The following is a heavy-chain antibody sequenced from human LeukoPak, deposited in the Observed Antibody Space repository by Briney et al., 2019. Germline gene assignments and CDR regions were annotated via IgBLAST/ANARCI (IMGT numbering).Heavy chain of an antibody. Sequence: GGSLRLSCAASGFTFSSYRMHWVRQAPGKGLVWVSLINTDGSNTNYADSVKGRFTNSRDNAKNTLYLQMNSLRAEDTAVYYCAREFEGLGGWGQGTTGTVFS. CDR1: GFTFSSYR. J-gene: IGHJ6*02. V-gene: IGHV3-74*01. CDR2: INTDGSNT. CDR3: AREFEGLGG. D-gene: IGHD3-9*01.